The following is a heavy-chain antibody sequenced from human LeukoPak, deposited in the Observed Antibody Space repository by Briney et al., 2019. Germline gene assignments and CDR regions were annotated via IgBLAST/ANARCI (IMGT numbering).Heavy chain of an antibody. J-gene: IGHJ6*03. CDR1: GFTLSRHS. CDR2: ISSSSSYI. V-gene: IGHV3-21*01. D-gene: IGHD3-10*01. CDR3: AREYGSGSYSETSYYYYYYMDV. Sequence: GGSLRLSCGVSGFTLSRHSMNWVRQAPGKGLEWVSSISSSSSYIYYADSVKGRFTISRDNAKNSLYLQMNSLRAEDTAVYYCAREYGSGSYSETSYYYYYYMDVWGKGTTVTISS.